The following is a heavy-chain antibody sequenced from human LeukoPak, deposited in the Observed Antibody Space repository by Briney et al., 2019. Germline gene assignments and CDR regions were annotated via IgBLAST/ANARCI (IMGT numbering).Heavy chain of an antibody. V-gene: IGHV3-23*01. Sequence: GGTLRLSCAASGFTFSSYGMSWVRQAPGKGLEWVSAISGSGGTTYYADSVKGRFTISRDNSKNTLYLQMNSLRAEDTAVYYCTRRGQIFGTVTTSFDYWGQGTLVIVSS. D-gene: IGHD4-17*01. CDR1: GFTFSSYG. CDR3: TRRGQIFGTVTTSFDY. J-gene: IGHJ4*02. CDR2: ISGSGGTT.